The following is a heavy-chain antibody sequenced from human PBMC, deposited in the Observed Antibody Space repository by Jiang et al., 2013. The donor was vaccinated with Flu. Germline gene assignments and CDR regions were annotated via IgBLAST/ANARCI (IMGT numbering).Heavy chain of an antibody. D-gene: IGHD1-26*01. V-gene: IGHV1-2*02. J-gene: IGHJ6*02. CDR2: INPNSGGT. Sequence: TGYYMHWVRQAPRTRLEWMGWINPNSGGTNYAQKFQGRVTMTRDTSISTAYMELSRLRSDDTAVYYCARGELPNYYGMDVWGQGTTVTVSS. CDR3: ARGELPNYYGMDV. CDR1: TGYY.